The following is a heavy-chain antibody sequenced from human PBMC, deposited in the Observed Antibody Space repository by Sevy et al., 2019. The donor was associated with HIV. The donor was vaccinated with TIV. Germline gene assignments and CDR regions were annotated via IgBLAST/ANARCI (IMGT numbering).Heavy chain of an antibody. J-gene: IGHJ6*02. D-gene: IGHD2-8*01. CDR3: ARALNGVDDYGMDV. V-gene: IGHV3-33*01. CDR2: IWYDGSNK. CDR1: GFTFSSYG. Sequence: GGSLRLSCAASGFTFSSYGMHWVRQAPGKGLEWVAVIWYDGSNKYYADSVKGRFTISRDNSKNTLYLQMNSLGAEDTAVYYCARALNGVDDYGMDVWGQGTTVTVSS.